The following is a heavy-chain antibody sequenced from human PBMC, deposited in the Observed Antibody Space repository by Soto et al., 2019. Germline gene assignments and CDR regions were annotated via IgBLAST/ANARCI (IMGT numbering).Heavy chain of an antibody. V-gene: IGHV4-61*01. J-gene: IGHJ3*01. CDR3: ATSPRFAFDF. CDR2: ISYSGAT. D-gene: IGHD3-16*01. CDR1: GGSVSGDKNY. Sequence: QVQLQESGPGLVKPSETLSLTCSDSGGSVSGDKNYWSWIRQSPGKGLEWIGFISYSGATIYNPSLKSRLTISVDRSKNQFSLRLSSVTASDTALYYCATSPRFAFDFWGQGTTVIVSS.